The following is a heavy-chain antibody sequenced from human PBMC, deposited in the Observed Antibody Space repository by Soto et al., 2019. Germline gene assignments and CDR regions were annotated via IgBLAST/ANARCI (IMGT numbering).Heavy chain of an antibody. D-gene: IGHD3-10*01. CDR2: INPGFGDT. CDR1: GYTFTAYY. J-gene: IGHJ6*02. V-gene: IGHV1-2*02. CDR3: ARNMDYYYGPGSGNGHGF. Sequence: QVQLVQSGAELKEPGDSVRVSCEASGYTFTAYYIHWVRQAPGQGLERMGWINPGFGDTSYAQDFQGRVSMTRDTSISTVYMELSRLTSDDTAIYYCARNMDYYYGPGSGNGHGFWGQGTTVTVFS.